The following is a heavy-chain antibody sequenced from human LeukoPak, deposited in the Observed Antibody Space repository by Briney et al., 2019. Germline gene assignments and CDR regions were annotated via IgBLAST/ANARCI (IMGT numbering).Heavy chain of an antibody. D-gene: IGHD2-15*01. J-gene: IGHJ4*02. Sequence: PGGSLRLSCAASGFTFSSYAMHWVRQAPGKGLEWVAVISYDGSNKYFADSVKGRFTISRDNSKNTLYLQMDSLRAEDTAMYSCATLLLGVGGDYWGQGTLVTVSS. V-gene: IGHV3-30-3*01. CDR3: ATLLLGVGGDY. CDR1: GFTFSSYA. CDR2: ISYDGSNK.